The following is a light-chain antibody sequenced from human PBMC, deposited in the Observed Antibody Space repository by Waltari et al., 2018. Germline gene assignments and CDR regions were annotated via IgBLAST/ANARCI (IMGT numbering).Light chain of an antibody. CDR1: QSVLYNSNDKNY. CDR3: QQYYSRRT. J-gene: IGKJ1*01. CDR2: CAS. Sequence: DIVMTQSPEFLAVSLGERATINCKSSQSVLYNSNDKNYLAWYQQKPGQPPKLLIYCASTRQSGVPDRFSGSWSGTDFTLTINSLQAEDVAVYYCQQYYSRRTFGRGTRVEIK. V-gene: IGKV4-1*01.